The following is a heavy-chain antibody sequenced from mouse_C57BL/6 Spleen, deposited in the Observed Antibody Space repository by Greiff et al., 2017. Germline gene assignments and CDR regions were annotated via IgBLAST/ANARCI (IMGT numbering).Heavy chain of an antibody. V-gene: IGHV1-72*01. Sequence: QVQLQQPGAELVKPGASVKLSCKASGYTFTSYWMHWVKQRPGRGLEWIGRIDPNSGGTKYNEKFKSKATLTVDKPSSTAYMQLSSLTSEDSAVYYGARRKGISSNYESDYAMDYWGQGTSVAVSS. CDR2: IDPNSGGT. CDR1: GYTFTSYW. D-gene: IGHD2-5*01. CDR3: ARRKGISSNYESDYAMDY. J-gene: IGHJ4*01.